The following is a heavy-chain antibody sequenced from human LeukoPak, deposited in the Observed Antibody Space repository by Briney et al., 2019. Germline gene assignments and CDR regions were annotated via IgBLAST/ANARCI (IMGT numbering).Heavy chain of an antibody. CDR1: GFTFSSYW. D-gene: IGHD4-17*01. Sequence: GGSLRLSCAASGFTFSSYWMHWVRQPLGKGLVWVSRINPDGTTTNYADSVKGRFTISRDNAKNTLYLQMNSLTVEDTALYYCVRIATVTTPDYWGPGTLVTVSS. CDR2: INPDGTTT. CDR3: VRIATVTTPDY. V-gene: IGHV3-74*01. J-gene: IGHJ4*02.